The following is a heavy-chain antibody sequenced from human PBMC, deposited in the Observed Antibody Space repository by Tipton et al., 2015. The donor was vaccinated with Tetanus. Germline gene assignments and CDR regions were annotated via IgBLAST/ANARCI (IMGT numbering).Heavy chain of an antibody. Sequence: TLSLTCAVYGASFSDYYWSWIRQAPGKGLEWIGEINHSGNTNHNPSLKSRVTVSADPSQNQFSLKLSSVTAADTAVYYCARIHDFLSGHFDFWGQGTLVTVSS. V-gene: IGHV4-34*01. CDR3: ARIHDFLSGHFDF. D-gene: IGHD3-3*01. CDR1: GASFSDYY. J-gene: IGHJ4*02. CDR2: INHSGNT.